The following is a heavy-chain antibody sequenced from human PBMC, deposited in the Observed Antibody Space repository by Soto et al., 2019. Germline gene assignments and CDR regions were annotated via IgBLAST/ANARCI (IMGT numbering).Heavy chain of an antibody. V-gene: IGHV3-30*18. Sequence: QLVESGGGVVPPGASLRLSCAASGFTFSTFGMHWVCQTPGKGLEWVAVISYDGNNKVYADSVKGRFTISRDNFKNTVDLVMNNLKVDDTAVYYCAKDLQAYGDYDYYCYGLDVWGQGATVSVSS. J-gene: IGHJ6*02. D-gene: IGHD4-17*01. CDR1: GFTFSTFG. CDR2: ISYDGNNK. CDR3: AKDLQAYGDYDYYCYGLDV.